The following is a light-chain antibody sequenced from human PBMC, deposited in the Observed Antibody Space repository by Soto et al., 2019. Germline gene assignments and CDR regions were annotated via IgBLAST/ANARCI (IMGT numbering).Light chain of an antibody. Sequence: QPVLTQSPSASASLGASVKLTCTLSSGHSSYAIAWHQQQSEKGPRYLMKLNSDGSHSKGDGIPDRFSGSSSGAERYLTIYSLQSEDEADYYCQTWGTGILIFGGGTKVTVL. V-gene: IGLV4-69*01. CDR2: LNSDGSH. CDR1: SGHSSYA. J-gene: IGLJ2*01. CDR3: QTWGTGILI.